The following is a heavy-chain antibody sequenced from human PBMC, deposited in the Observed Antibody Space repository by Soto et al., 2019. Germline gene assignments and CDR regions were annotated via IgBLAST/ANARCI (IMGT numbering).Heavy chain of an antibody. V-gene: IGHV1-3*01. CDR3: ARDLVYSGSSLDS. CDR1: GYTFTSYA. Sequence: ASVKVSCKASGYTFTSYAMHWVRQAPGQRLEWMGWIDAGNGNTKYSQKFQGRVTITRDTSASTAYMELSSLRSEDTAVYYCARDLVYSGSSLDSWGQGLLVTVSS. CDR2: IDAGNGNT. D-gene: IGHD6-13*01. J-gene: IGHJ4*02.